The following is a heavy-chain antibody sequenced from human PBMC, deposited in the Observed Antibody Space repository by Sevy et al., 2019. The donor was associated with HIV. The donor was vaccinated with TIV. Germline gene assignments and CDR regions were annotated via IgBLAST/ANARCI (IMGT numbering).Heavy chain of an antibody. CDR1: GFTFSDYY. CDR2: ISRSCSTI. D-gene: IGHD3-22*01. V-gene: IGHV3-11*01. J-gene: IGHJ5*02. Sequence: GGSLRLSCAASGFTFSDYYMSWIRQAPGKGLVWVSYISRSCSTINYADSVKGRFTISRDNAKNSLYLQINSLRAEDTAVYYCARENTMIEEPGWFDPWGQGTLVTVSS. CDR3: ARENTMIEEPGWFDP.